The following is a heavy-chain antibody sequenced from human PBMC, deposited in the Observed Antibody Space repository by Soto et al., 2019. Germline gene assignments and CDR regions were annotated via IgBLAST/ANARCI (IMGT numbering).Heavy chain of an antibody. CDR2: FDPEDGET. J-gene: IGHJ5*02. V-gene: IGHV1-24*01. CDR3: AVLVVPAATAVSWFDP. Sequence: ASVKVSCKVSGYTLTELSMHWVRQAPGKGLEWMGGFDPEDGETIYAQKFQGRVTMTEDTSTDTAYMELSSLRSEDTAVYYCAVLVVPAATAVSWFDPWGQGTLVTVSS. CDR1: GYTLTELS. D-gene: IGHD2-2*01.